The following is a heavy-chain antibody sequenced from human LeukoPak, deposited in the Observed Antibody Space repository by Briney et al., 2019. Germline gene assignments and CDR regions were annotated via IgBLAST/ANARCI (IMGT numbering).Heavy chain of an antibody. D-gene: IGHD2-15*01. CDR1: GVTFSSYA. V-gene: IGHV3-23*01. J-gene: IGHJ4*02. CDR2: ISGSGDGT. Sequence: PGGSLRLSCAASGVTFSSYAMSWVRQAPGGGVEWGSGISGSGDGTYSADSLKGRFTISRDNSKYTLYLQMNSLRVEDTAFYYCAKTRSVVVAAVINYWGQGTLVTVSS. CDR3: AKTRSVVVAAVINY.